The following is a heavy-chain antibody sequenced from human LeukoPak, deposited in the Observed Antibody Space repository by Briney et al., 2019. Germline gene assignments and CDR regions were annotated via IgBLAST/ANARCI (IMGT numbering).Heavy chain of an antibody. J-gene: IGHJ3*01. Sequence: GGSLRLSCAASGFIFSSYGMHWVRQAPGKGLEWVAVISYDGTIKYYADSVKGRFTISRDNSKNTLYLQINSLRAEDTAVYYCARVITGATLVFDFWGHGTVVTVSS. CDR2: ISYDGTIK. V-gene: IGHV3-30*19. D-gene: IGHD1-20*01. CDR3: ARVITGATLVFDF. CDR1: GFIFSSYG.